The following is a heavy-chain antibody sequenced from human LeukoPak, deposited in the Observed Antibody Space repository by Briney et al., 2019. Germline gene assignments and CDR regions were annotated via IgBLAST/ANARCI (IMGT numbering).Heavy chain of an antibody. CDR2: ISYDGGNK. CDR3: ARDLSSSQPFDY. J-gene: IGHJ4*02. Sequence: PGGSLRLSCAASGFTFSDSYMSWIRQAPGKGLEWVAFISYDGGNKYYADSVMGRFTISRDNSRNTLYLQMNSLRAEDTAMFYCARDLSSSQPFDYWGQGTLVTVSS. V-gene: IGHV3-30-3*01. CDR1: GFTFSDSY. D-gene: IGHD6-13*01.